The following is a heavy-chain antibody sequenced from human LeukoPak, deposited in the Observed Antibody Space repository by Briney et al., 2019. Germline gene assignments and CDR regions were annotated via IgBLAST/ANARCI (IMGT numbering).Heavy chain of an antibody. Sequence: ASVKVSCKASGYTFTRAGISWVRQAPGQGLQWMGWISGFNGNTNCAQNLQDRVTMTTDTSTSTAYMELRSLRSDDTAVYYCARDNEGYPRWFDPWGQGTLVTVSS. CDR1: GYTFTRAG. V-gene: IGHV1-18*01. CDR3: ARDNEGYPRWFDP. D-gene: IGHD5-12*01. J-gene: IGHJ5*02. CDR2: ISGFNGNT.